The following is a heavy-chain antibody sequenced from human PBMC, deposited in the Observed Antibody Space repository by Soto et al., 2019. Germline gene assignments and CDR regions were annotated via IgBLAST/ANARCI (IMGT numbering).Heavy chain of an antibody. CDR1: GGSISGSY. CDR2: VYYTGST. Sequence: ETLSLTCSVSGGSISGSYWSWIRQSPGKGLEWLGYVYYTGSTNYSPSLGSRVSISVDTSKNEFSLKLSSVTAADTAVYYCARGAERGRTYYYGSGSYSWFDPWGQGALVTVSS. V-gene: IGHV4-59*01. D-gene: IGHD3-10*01. J-gene: IGHJ5*02. CDR3: ARGAERGRTYYYGSGSYSWFDP.